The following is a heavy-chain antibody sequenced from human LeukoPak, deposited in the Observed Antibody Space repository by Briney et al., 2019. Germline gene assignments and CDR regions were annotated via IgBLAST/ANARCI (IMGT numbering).Heavy chain of an antibody. CDR1: GFTFSSYS. Sequence: PGGSLRLSCAASGFTFSSYSMNWVRHAPGKGLEWVSCISSSSSTIYYADSVKGRFTISRDNAKNSLYLQMNSLRAEDTAVYYCARDEEGYCSSTSCGSFDYWGQGTLVTVSS. CDR2: ISSSSSTI. V-gene: IGHV3-48*01. J-gene: IGHJ4*02. D-gene: IGHD2-2*01. CDR3: ARDEEGYCSSTSCGSFDY.